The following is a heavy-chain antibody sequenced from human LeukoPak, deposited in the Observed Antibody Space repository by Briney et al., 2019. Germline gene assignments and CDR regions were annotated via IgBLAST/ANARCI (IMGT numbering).Heavy chain of an antibody. J-gene: IGHJ3*02. CDR3: ARVGFNWGLNAFDI. CDR2: IYHSGST. CDR1: GGSFSGYY. Sequence: SETLSLTCAVYGGSFSGYYWSWIRQPPGKGLEWIGSIYHSGSTYYNPSLKSRVTISVDTSKNQFSLKLSSVTAADTAVYYCARVGFNWGLNAFDIWGQGTMVTVSS. D-gene: IGHD7-27*01. V-gene: IGHV4-34*01.